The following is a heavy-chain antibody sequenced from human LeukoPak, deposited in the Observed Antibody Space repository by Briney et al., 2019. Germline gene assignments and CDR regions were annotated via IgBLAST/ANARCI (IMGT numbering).Heavy chain of an antibody. CDR3: ARDKLGWYFDL. V-gene: IGHV4-59*01. CDR1: GGSISSYY. D-gene: IGHD7-27*01. Sequence: SETLSLTCTVSGGSISSYYWTWIRQPPGKGLEWIGYIYYTGSTDYNPSPKSRVTISLDTSKNQFSLKLSSMTAADTAVYYCARDKLGWYFDLWGRGTLVTVSS. CDR2: IYYTGST. J-gene: IGHJ2*01.